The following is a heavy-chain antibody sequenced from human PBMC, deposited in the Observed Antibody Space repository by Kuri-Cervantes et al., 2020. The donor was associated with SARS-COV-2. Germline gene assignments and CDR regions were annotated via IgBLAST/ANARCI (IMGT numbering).Heavy chain of an antibody. CDR3: ARGLRFGEFYYYYYMDV. Sequence: GGSLRLSCAASGFTFSSYAMHWVRQAPGKGLEWVSSISSSSSYIYYADSVKGRFTISRDNAKNSLYLQMNSLRAEDTAVYYCARGLRFGEFYYYYYMDVWGKGTTVTVSS. J-gene: IGHJ6*03. CDR2: ISSSSSYI. D-gene: IGHD3-10*01. CDR1: GFTFSSYA. V-gene: IGHV3-21*01.